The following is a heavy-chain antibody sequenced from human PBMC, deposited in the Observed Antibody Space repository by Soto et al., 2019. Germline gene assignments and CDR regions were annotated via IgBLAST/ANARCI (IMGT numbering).Heavy chain of an antibody. J-gene: IGHJ6*02. V-gene: IGHV4-59*01. Sequence: WTWIRQPPGKRLEWIGYVYYSGSTKYNPSLESRVIISLDTSKNQISLKLSSVTAADTAVYYCARDQSVAGDYYYYGMDVWGQGTTVTVSS. CDR3: ARDQSVAGDYYYYGMDV. D-gene: IGHD6-19*01. CDR2: VYYSGST.